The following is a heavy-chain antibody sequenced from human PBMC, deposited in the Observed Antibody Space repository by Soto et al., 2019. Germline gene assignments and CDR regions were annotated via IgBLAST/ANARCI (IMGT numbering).Heavy chain of an antibody. D-gene: IGHD2-2*01. J-gene: IGHJ3*02. CDR3: ARGECSSNYCFTRWALDI. V-gene: IGHV4-34*01. Sequence: SETLSLTCAVSGGSFSAYHWTWIRQTPGKGLEWIGEISHSGSTNYKPSLKSRVTISADPSKKQFSLNLTSMTAADSGVYYCARGECSSNYCFTRWALDIWGQGTVVTVSS. CDR2: ISHSGST. CDR1: GGSFSAYH.